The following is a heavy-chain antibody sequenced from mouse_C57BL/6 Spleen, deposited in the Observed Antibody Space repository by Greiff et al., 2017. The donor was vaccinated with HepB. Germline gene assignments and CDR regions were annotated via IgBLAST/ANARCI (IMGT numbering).Heavy chain of an antibody. Sequence: EVMLVESGGGLVKPGGSLKLSCAASGFTFSSYAMSWVRQTPEKRLEWVATISDGGSYTYYPDNVKGRFTISRDNAKNNLYLQMSHLKSEDTAMYYCAGDLRGLYFDYWGQGTTLTVSS. D-gene: IGHD1-1*01. CDR1: GFTFSSYA. V-gene: IGHV5-4*01. CDR3: AGDLRGLYFDY. J-gene: IGHJ2*01. CDR2: ISDGGSYT.